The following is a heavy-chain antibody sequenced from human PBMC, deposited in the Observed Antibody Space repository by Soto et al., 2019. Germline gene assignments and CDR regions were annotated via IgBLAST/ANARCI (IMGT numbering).Heavy chain of an antibody. V-gene: IGHV3-23*01. J-gene: IGHJ5*02. CDR3: VKGAYRFWSGYPSLDQ. Sequence: PLGSLRLSCAGSGFIFSDYGMSWVRQAPGKGPEWGSVIGASGRSTFYPDSVKGRFTVSRDNSKNTLYLQIDSLRVDDTAVYYCVKGAYRFWSGYPSLDQWGQGT. CDR1: GFIFSDYG. CDR2: IGASGRST. D-gene: IGHD3-3*01.